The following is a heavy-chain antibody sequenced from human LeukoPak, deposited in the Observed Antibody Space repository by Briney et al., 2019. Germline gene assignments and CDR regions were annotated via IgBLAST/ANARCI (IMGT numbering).Heavy chain of an antibody. CDR2: IRYDGSNK. CDR1: GFTFSSYG. CDR3: ARGAGGVATITPYFDY. D-gene: IGHD5-12*01. V-gene: IGHV3-30*02. J-gene: IGHJ4*02. Sequence: GGSLRLSCAASGFTFSSYGMHWVRQAPGKGLEWVAFIRYDGSNKYYADSVKGRFTISRDNSKNTLYLQMNSLRAEDTAVYYCARGAGGVATITPYFDYWGQGTLVTVSS.